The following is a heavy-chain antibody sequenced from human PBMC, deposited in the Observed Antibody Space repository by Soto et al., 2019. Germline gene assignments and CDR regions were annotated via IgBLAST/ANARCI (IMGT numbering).Heavy chain of an antibody. V-gene: IGHV5-51*01. D-gene: IGHD3-22*01. CDR1: GYSFTSYW. Sequence: PGESLKISCKGSGYSFTSYWIGWVRQMPGKGLEWMGIIYPGDSDTRYSPSFQGQVTISADKSISTAYLQWSSLKASDTAMYYCARHPVVVVGGYYYFGDDAFDIWGQGTTVTVSS. CDR3: ARHPVVVVGGYYYFGDDAFDI. J-gene: IGHJ3*02. CDR2: IYPGDSDT.